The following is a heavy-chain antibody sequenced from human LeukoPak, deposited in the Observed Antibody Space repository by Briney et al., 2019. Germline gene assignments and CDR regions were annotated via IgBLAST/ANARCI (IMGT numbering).Heavy chain of an antibody. V-gene: IGHV4-39*01. CDR2: IFYSGST. CDR1: GGSISTSSYY. J-gene: IGHJ6*03. Sequence: ESGPTLVKPSETLSLTCTVSGGSISTSSYYWGWVRQPPGKGLEWIGNIFYSGSTYYNPSLKSRVTISVDTSKNQFSLKLSSVTAADTAVYYCARQGSDWSSYYYYYMDVWGKGTTVTISS. CDR3: ARQGSDWSSYYYYYMDV. D-gene: IGHD3-9*01.